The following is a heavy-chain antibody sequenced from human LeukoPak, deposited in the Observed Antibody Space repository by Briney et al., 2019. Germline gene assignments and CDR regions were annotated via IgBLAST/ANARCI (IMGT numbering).Heavy chain of an antibody. J-gene: IGHJ3*02. Sequence: PGGSLRLSCATSGFTFSTYGIHWVRQAPGKGLEWVAFVRGDATNQYYADSVKGRFTISRDSSKNTVYLQMNSLTAEDTAVYYCAKRGEPGPIGAFDIWGQGTMVTVSS. CDR1: GFTFSTYG. D-gene: IGHD1-14*01. CDR3: AKRGEPGPIGAFDI. CDR2: VRGDATNQ. V-gene: IGHV3-30*02.